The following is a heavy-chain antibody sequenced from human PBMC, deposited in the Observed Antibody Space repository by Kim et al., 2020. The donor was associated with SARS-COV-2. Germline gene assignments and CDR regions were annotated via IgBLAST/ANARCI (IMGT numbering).Heavy chain of an antibody. CDR2: ITNTTSTI. CDR1: GFTFSDYN. D-gene: IGHD4-17*01. CDR3: ARGSSTVTFDL. V-gene: IGHV3-48*04. Sequence: GGSLRLSCAASGFTFSDYNMNWVRQAPGKGLEWVSFITNTTSTIYYADSVKGRFTISRDNAKNSLYLQMNSLRAEDTAVYYCARGSSTVTFDLWGQGTLV. J-gene: IGHJ5*02.